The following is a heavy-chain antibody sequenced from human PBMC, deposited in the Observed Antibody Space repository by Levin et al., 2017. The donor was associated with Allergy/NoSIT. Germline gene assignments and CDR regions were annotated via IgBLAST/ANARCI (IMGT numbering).Heavy chain of an antibody. CDR3: ARGRIGYCSSTSCSKGYNWFDP. V-gene: IGHV4-34*01. D-gene: IGHD2-2*03. CDR1: GWSFSVYY. Sequence: PSETLSLTCAVYGWSFSVYYWSLIRQPPGKGLEWIGEINHSGSTNYNPSLKSRVTISVDTSKNQFSLKLSSVTAADTAVYYCARGRIGYCSSTSCSKGYNWFDPWGQGTLVTVSS. CDR2: INHSGST. J-gene: IGHJ5*02.